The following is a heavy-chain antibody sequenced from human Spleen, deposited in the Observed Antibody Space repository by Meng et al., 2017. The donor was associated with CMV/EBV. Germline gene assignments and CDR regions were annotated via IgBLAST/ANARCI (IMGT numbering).Heavy chain of an antibody. CDR1: GASIRGSSHY. CDR3: ARNLSLDYTRSSGAFDV. D-gene: IGHD6-6*01. J-gene: IGHJ3*01. V-gene: IGHV4-39*07. Sequence: SETLSLTCTVSGASIRGSSHYWGWIRQPPGKGLEWIGDVYYSGSASYNPSLSSRVTISVDTSKNEFSLTLSSLTAADTGVYYCARNLSLDYTRSSGAFDVWGQGTMVTVS. CDR2: VYYSGSA.